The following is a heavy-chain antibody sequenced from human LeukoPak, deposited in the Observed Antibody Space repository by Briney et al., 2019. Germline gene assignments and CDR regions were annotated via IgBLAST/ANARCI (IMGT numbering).Heavy chain of an antibody. CDR1: GESLGGYY. D-gene: IGHD6-6*01. J-gene: IGHJ4*02. V-gene: IGHV4-34*01. CDR2: VNHSGSY. CDR3: ARNSSDRSSSGVNL. Sequence: PSETLSLTRVVYGESLGGYYWTWVRDPPGRGLVWIGEVNHSGSYNYSPSHKSRAAMSVDTTTKQISLKLTSVTAADTTVYYFARNSSDRSSSGVNLWGQGTLVTVSS.